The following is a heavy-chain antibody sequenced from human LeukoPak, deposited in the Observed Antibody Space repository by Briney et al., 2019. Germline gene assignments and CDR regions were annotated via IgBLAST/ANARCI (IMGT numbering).Heavy chain of an antibody. CDR2: INHSGST. Sequence: XWXWXXXPPGKGLEWIGEINHSGSTNYNPSLKSRVTISVDTSKNQFSLKLSSVTAADTAVYYCARGLGDVVVPAATLVGSNWFDPWGQGTLVTVSS. J-gene: IGHJ5*02. CDR1: X. D-gene: IGHD2-2*01. CDR3: ARGLGDVVVPAATLVGSNWFDP. V-gene: IGHV4-34*01.